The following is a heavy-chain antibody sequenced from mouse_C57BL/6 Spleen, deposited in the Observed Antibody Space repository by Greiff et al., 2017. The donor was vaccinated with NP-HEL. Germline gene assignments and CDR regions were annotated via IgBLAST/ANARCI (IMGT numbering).Heavy chain of an antibody. V-gene: IGHV1-55*01. CDR2: IYPGSGST. CDR1: GYTFTSYW. J-gene: IGHJ3*01. CDR3: ARDSSGYDAWFAY. D-gene: IGHD3-2*02. Sequence: QVQLQQPGAELVKPGASVKMSCKASGYTFTSYWITWVKQRPGQGLEWIGDIYPGSGSTNYNEKFKSKATLTVDTSSSTAYMQLSSLTSEDSAVYYCARDSSGYDAWFAYWGQGTLVTVSA.